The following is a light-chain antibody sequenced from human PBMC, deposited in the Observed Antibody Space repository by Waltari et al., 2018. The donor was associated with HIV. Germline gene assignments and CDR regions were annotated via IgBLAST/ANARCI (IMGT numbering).Light chain of an antibody. CDR1: QNVLYNSNNKNY. CDR2: WAS. Sequence: DIVMTQSPDSLSVSLGERATINCKSSQNVLYNSNNKNYLAWYQQKSGQPPRLLIYWASTRESGVPDRFSASGSGTDFTLTISSLQAEDVAVYYCQQYYSTPRTFGQGTKVEIK. CDR3: QQYYSTPRT. V-gene: IGKV4-1*01. J-gene: IGKJ1*01.